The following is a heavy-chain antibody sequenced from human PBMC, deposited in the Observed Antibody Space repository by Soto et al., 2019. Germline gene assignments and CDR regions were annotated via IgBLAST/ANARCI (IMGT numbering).Heavy chain of an antibody. Sequence: GGSLRLSCAAAGFTFSSYSMNWVRQAPGNGLEWVSSISSSSSYIYYADSVKGRFTISRDNAKNSLYLQMNSLRAEDTAVYYCARELGYCSSTSCYFDWFDPWGQGTLVTVSS. CDR1: GFTFSSYS. CDR3: ARELGYCSSTSCYFDWFDP. D-gene: IGHD2-2*01. CDR2: ISSSSSYI. J-gene: IGHJ5*02. V-gene: IGHV3-21*01.